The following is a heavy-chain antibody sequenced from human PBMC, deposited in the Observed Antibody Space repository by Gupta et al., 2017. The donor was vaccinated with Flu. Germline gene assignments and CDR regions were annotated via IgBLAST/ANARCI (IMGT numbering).Heavy chain of an antibody. J-gene: IGHJ4*02. CDR2: INPPNGGT. CDR3: ARASVDTTNSDY. CDR1: GYTFSAYY. V-gene: IGHV1-2*04. D-gene: IGHD5-18*01. Sequence: QVQLVQSGTEVKMPGASVKVSCETSGYTFSAYYIHWVRQAPGPGLEWMGWINPPNGGTNCAKKFQDWVTMTRDTSISTVYIELSRLTSDDTAVDFCARASVDTTNSDYWGQGTLGTVSS.